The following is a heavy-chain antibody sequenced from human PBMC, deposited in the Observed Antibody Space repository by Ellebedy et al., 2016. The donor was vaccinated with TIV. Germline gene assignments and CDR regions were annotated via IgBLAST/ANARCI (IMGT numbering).Heavy chain of an antibody. CDR2: ISSSSSYI. J-gene: IGHJ3*02. D-gene: IGHD6-13*01. V-gene: IGHV3-21*01. CDR1: GFTFSSYS. CDR3: AAAAGAGDDAFEI. Sequence: GESLKISCAASGFTFSSYSMNWVRQAPGKGLEWVSSISSSSSYIYYADSVKGRFTISRDNAKNSLYLQMDSLRAEDTAVYYCAAAAGAGDDAFEIWGQGTMVTVSS.